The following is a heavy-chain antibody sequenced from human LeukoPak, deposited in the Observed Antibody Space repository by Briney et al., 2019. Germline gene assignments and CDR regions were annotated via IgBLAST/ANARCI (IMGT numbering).Heavy chain of an antibody. CDR3: ARNPGIVGAGLDY. D-gene: IGHD1-26*01. CDR1: GGSFSGYY. CDR2: IYYSGST. J-gene: IGHJ4*02. V-gene: IGHV4-59*01. Sequence: SETLSLTCAVYGGSFSGYYWNWIRQPPGMGLEWIGYIYYSGSTNYNPSLKSRVTISVDTSKNQFSLKLSPLTAADTAVYYCARNPGIVGAGLDYWGQGTLVTVSS.